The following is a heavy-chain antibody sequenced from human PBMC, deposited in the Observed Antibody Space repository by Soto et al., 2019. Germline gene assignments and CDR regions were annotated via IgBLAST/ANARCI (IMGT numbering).Heavy chain of an antibody. CDR1: GFTFSSYA. J-gene: IGHJ3*02. CDR2: ISGSGGST. Sequence: EVQLLESGGGLVQPGGSLRLSCAASGFTFSSYAMSWVRQAPGKGLEWVSAISGSGGSTYYADSVKGRFTISRDNSKLTLYLQMNSLGAEDTAVYYCANIPHSRSWYLDAFDIWGQGTMVTVSS. V-gene: IGHV3-23*01. CDR3: ANIPHSRSWYLDAFDI. D-gene: IGHD6-13*01.